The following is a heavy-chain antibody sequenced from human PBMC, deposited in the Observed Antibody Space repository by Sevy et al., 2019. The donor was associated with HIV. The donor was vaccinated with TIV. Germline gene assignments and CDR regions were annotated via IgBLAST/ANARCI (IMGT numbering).Heavy chain of an antibody. J-gene: IGHJ4*02. CDR3: ARKHRFDY. D-gene: IGHD3-16*02. V-gene: IGHV3-49*04. CDR2: IRSKEYGGTI. Sequence: GGSLRLSCAGSGFTFADHAMSWVRQAPGKGLEWVGFIRSKEYGGTIEYAASVKGRFTISRDDSKGFAYLQMSGLKIEDTAVYYCARKHRFDYWGPGTLVTVSS. CDR1: GFTFADHA.